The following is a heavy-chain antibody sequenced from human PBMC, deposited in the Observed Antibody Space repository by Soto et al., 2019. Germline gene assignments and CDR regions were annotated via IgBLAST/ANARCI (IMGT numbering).Heavy chain of an antibody. J-gene: IGHJ6*02. V-gene: IGHV1-3*01. Sequence: GASVKVSCKASGYTFTSYAMHWVRQAPGQRLEWMGWINAGNGNTKYSQKFQGRVTITRDTSASTAYMELSSLRSEDTAVYYCARGGSGSYHPANYYGMDVWGQGTTVTVSS. CDR2: INAGNGNT. CDR3: ARGGSGSYHPANYYGMDV. D-gene: IGHD3-10*01. CDR1: GYTFTSYA.